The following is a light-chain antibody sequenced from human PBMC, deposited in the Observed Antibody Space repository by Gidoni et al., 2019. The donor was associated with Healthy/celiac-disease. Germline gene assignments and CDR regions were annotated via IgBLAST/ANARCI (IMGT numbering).Light chain of an antibody. V-gene: IGLV3-21*04. CDR2: YDS. CDR3: QVWDSSSDHLWV. J-gene: IGLJ3*02. CDR1: NIGSKS. Sequence: YVLTQPPSASVAPGKTARITCGGNNIGSKSVHCYQQKPGQAPVLVIYYDSDRPSGIPERFSGSNSGNTATLTISRVEAGDEADYYCQVWDSSSDHLWVFGGGTKLTVL.